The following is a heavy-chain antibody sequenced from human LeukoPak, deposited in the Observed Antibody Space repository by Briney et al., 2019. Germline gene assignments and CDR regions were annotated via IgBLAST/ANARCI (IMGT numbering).Heavy chain of an antibody. D-gene: IGHD6-13*01. Sequence: PGGSLRLSCAASGFTFSSYGMHWVRQAPGKGLEWVAFIRYDGSNKYYADSVKGRFTISRDNSKNTLYLQMNSLRAEDTAVYYCAKEVPSRIAAAGHFDYWGQGTLVTVSS. J-gene: IGHJ4*02. V-gene: IGHV3-30*02. CDR2: IRYDGSNK. CDR3: AKEVPSRIAAAGHFDY. CDR1: GFTFSSYG.